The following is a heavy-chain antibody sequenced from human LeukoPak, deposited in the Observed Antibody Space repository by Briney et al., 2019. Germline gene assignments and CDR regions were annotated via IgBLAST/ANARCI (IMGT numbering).Heavy chain of an antibody. CDR1: GFTFSSYG. CDR2: ISSSSSYI. V-gene: IGHV3-21*01. J-gene: IGHJ4*02. CDR3: ARYCSGGSCYMGLI. D-gene: IGHD2-15*01. Sequence: KPGGSLRLSCAASGFTFSSYGMNWVRQAPGKGLEWVSYISSSSSYIYCADSMKGRFTISRDNAKNSLYLQMNSLRAEDTAVYYCARYCSGGSCYMGLIWGQGTLVTVSS.